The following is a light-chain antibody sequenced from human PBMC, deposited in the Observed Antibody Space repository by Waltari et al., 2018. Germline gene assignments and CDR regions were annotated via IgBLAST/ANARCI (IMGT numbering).Light chain of an antibody. J-gene: IGLJ1*01. CDR1: AFPRQF. CDR2: KDT. CDR3: LSADSSGPYLYV. Sequence: SYELPQPPSVSVSPGQTARLTCSGDAFPRQFAYWYQQKPGQAPVLVIYKDTERPSGIPERFSGSSSGTTVTLTISGVQAEAEADYYCLSADSSGPYLYVFGTGTTVTVL. V-gene: IGLV3-25*03.